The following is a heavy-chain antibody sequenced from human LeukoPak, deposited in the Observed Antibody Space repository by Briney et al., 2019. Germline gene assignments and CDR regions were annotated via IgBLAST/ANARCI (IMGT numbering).Heavy chain of an antibody. D-gene: IGHD6-19*01. CDR3: TTGPKDTSGWTYSYYGMDV. V-gene: IGHV3-30*04. J-gene: IGHJ6*04. Sequence: GGSLRLSCAASVLTFSRYPLHWVRQAPGKGLEGLSLISNDETKRFYSDSVKGRFTISRDNSKHTLYLQLNSLRPEDTAVYYCTTGPKDTSGWTYSYYGMDVWGKGTTVTVSS. CDR1: VLTFSRYP. CDR2: ISNDETKR.